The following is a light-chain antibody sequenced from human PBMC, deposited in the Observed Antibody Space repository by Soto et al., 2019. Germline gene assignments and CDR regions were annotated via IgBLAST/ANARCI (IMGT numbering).Light chain of an antibody. CDR1: SSNIGGNS. Sequence: QSVLTQPPSVSAAPGQKFTISCAGSSSNIGGNSVSWYQDLAGTAPKLHISGDNKRPSGIPDRFSASTSGTSATLGITGFQTGDEADYYCGSRDSSLTAYVFGTGTKVTVL. V-gene: IGLV1-51*01. CDR3: GSRDSSLTAYV. J-gene: IGLJ1*01. CDR2: GDN.